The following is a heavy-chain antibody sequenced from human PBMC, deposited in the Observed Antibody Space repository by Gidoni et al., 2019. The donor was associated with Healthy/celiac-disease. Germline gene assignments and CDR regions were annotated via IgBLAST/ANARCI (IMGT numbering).Heavy chain of an antibody. CDR1: GFTFSSYS. Sequence: EVQLLESGGGLVKPGGSLRLSCAASGFTFSSYSMNWVRQAPGKGLEWVSSIRSSSSYIDYADSVKGRFTISRDNAKNSLYLQMNSLRAEDTAVYYCARTCIWNPGAFDIWGQGTMVTVSS. J-gene: IGHJ3*02. CDR3: ARTCIWNPGAFDI. CDR2: IRSSSSYI. V-gene: IGHV3-21*01. D-gene: IGHD1-1*01.